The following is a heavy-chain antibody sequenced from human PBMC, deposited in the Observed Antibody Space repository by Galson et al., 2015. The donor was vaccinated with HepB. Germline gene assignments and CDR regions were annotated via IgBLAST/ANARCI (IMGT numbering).Heavy chain of an antibody. D-gene: IGHD2-8*01. V-gene: IGHV3-66*02. J-gene: IGHJ4*02. CDR1: GFIVSNNY. CDR3: TRSLMANNIDD. CDR2: IYRGGST. Sequence: SLRLSCAVSGFIVSNNYMNWIRQAPGKGLEWVSIIYRGGSTYYADSVGGRFTISRDDVQNMVYLQMNGLRPEDTAVYHCTRSLMANNIDDWGQGIQVTVSS.